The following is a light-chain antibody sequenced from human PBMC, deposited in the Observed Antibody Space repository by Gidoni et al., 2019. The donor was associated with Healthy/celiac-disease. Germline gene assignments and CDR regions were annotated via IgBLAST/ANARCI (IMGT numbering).Light chain of an antibody. Sequence: DIQMTQSPSTLSASVGDRVTITCRASQIISSWLAWYQQKPGKAPKLLNYKASSLESGVPSMFSGSGSGTEFTLTISSLQPDDFATYYCQQYNSYPCSFGQGTKLEIK. J-gene: IGKJ2*04. V-gene: IGKV1-5*03. CDR1: QIISSW. CDR2: KAS. CDR3: QQYNSYPCS.